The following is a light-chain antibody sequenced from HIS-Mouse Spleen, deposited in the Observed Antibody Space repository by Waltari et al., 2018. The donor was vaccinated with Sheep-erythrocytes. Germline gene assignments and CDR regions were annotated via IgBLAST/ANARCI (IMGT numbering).Light chain of an antibody. J-gene: IGKJ4*01. V-gene: IGKV1-39*01. CDR1: QSISSY. Sequence: DIQMTQSPSSLSASVGDRVTITCRASQSISSYLNWYQQKPGKAPKLLIYAASSLQSGVPSSFSGSGSGTDFTLNISSLQPEDFAAYYCQQSYRTPPLTFGGGTK. CDR3: QQSYRTPPLT. CDR2: AAS.